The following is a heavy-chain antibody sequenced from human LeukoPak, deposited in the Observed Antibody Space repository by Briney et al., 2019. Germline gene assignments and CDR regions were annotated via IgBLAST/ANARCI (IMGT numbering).Heavy chain of an antibody. D-gene: IGHD6-19*01. J-gene: IGHJ4*02. CDR3: ARQSRAVAGTFDY. CDR2: IYYSGST. CDR1: GGSISSSSYY. Sequence: SETLSLTCTVSGGSISSSSYYWGWIRQPPGKGLEWIGSIYYSGSTYYNPSLKSRVTISVDTSKNQFSLKLSSVNAADTAVYYCARQSRAVAGTFDYWGQGTLVTVSS. V-gene: IGHV4-39*01.